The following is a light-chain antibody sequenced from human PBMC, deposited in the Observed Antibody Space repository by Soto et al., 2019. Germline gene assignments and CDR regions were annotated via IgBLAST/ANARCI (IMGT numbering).Light chain of an antibody. CDR2: LAS. CDR1: QAVNTR. J-gene: IGKJ1*01. CDR3: QQYYSYPA. V-gene: IGKV3D-11*01. Sequence: EIVLTQSPATLSSFPGDRVTLSCRASQAVNTRLAWYQHKPGQAPRLLIYLASNRAAGVPARFSGSGSGTDFTLTISDVEPEDFATYYCQQYYSYPAFGQGTKVDIK.